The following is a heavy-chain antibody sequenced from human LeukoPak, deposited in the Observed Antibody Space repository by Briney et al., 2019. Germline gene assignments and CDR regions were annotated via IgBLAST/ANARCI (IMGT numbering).Heavy chain of an antibody. Sequence: ASVKVSCKASGYTFTSYYMHWVRQAPGQGLEWMGIINPSGGSTSYAQKFQGRVTMTRDTSTSTVYMELSSLRSEDTAVYYCARAGIVGATTYYYYGMDVWGQGTTVTVSS. CDR3: ARAGIVGATTYYYYGMDV. J-gene: IGHJ6*02. CDR1: GYTFTSYY. CDR2: INPSGGST. D-gene: IGHD1-26*01. V-gene: IGHV1-46*01.